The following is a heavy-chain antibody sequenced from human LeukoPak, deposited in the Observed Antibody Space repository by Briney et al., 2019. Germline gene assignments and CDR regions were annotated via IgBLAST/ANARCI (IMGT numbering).Heavy chain of an antibody. CDR3: PRVRHHSSYHGSGTPTNYYYMHV. J-gene: IGHJ6*03. V-gene: IGHV3-33*01. Sequence: GGSLRLSCAASGFTFSSYGMHCGRQAPGKGLEWVAGIWYDGGNKYYADSVKGRFTISRDNSKNTLYLQRNRRRAEDTPVYYCPRVRHHSSYHGSGTPTNYYYMHVWGKGTTVTVSS. CDR2: IWYDGGNK. D-gene: IGHD3-10*01. CDR1: GFTFSSYG.